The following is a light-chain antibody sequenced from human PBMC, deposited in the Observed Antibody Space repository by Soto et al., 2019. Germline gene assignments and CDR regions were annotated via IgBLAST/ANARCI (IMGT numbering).Light chain of an antibody. CDR1: SRDVGGYNY. CDR2: DVT. V-gene: IGLV2-14*03. Sequence: QSVLTQPASVSGSPGQSITISCTGTSRDVGGYNYVSWYQHHPGKAPKLIIYDVTNRPSGVSNPFSGSKSGNTASLTNSGLQPEDDADYYCSSYTTSNTRQIVFGTGTKLTVL. CDR3: SSYTTSNTRQIV. J-gene: IGLJ1*01.